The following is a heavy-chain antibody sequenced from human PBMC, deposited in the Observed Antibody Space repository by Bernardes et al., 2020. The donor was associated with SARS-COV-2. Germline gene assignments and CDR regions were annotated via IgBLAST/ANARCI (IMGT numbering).Heavy chain of an antibody. V-gene: IGHV4-59*08. D-gene: IGHD2-8*01. CDR3: ARHGRDCTQVVCQTYYYYALDG. J-gene: IGHJ6*02. CDR2: VYYRGSA. CDR1: GGSTNYFY. Sequence: SETLSLTCAVSGGSTNYFYWSWIRHSPGKGLEWIGSVYYRGSAIYNPALKTPVTISVDTSTHQFSLRLNSAAAADTAVYYCARHGRDCTQVVCQTYYYYALDGWGQGTTVTVSS.